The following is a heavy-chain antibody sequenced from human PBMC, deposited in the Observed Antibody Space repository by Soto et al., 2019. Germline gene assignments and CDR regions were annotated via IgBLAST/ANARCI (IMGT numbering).Heavy chain of an antibody. CDR3: VREGITMIVASDAFDI. CDR2: ISYDGSNK. D-gene: IGHD3-22*01. CDR1: GFTFSSYA. Sequence: QVQLVESGGGVVQPGRSLRLSCAASGFTFSSYAMHWVRQAPGKGLEWVAVISYDGSNKYYADSVKGRFTISRDNSKNTLYLQMNSLRAEDTAVYYCVREGITMIVASDAFDIWGQGTMVTVSS. V-gene: IGHV3-30-3*01. J-gene: IGHJ3*02.